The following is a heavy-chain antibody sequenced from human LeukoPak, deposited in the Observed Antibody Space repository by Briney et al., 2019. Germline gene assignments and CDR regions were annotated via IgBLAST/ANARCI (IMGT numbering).Heavy chain of an antibody. CDR2: TNQDGSKK. J-gene: IGHJ4*02. CDR3: ARGPFDN. Sequence: PGGSLRLSCAASGFTFSNYWMHWVRQAPGKGLEWVANTNQDGSKKYYVGSVKGRFTISRDNAKNSLYLEMNSLRVEDTAVYYCARGPFDNWGQGTLVTVSS. CDR1: GFTFSNYW. V-gene: IGHV3-7*01.